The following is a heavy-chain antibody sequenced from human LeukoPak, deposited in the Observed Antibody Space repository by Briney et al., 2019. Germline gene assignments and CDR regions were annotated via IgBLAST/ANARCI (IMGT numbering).Heavy chain of an antibody. Sequence: ASVKVSCKASGYTFTGYYMHWVRQAPGQGLEWMGWINPNSGGTNYAQKFQGRVTMTRDTSISTAYMELSRLRSDDTAVYYCAIGYDFWSGYPNNWFDPWGQGTLVTVSS. J-gene: IGHJ5*02. V-gene: IGHV1-2*02. CDR3: AIGYDFWSGYPNNWFDP. CDR2: INPNSGGT. D-gene: IGHD3-3*01. CDR1: GYTFTGYY.